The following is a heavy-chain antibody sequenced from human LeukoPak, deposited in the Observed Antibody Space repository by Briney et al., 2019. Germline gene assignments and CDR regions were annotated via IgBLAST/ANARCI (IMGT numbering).Heavy chain of an antibody. CDR3: ARRGSGSYVLGY. V-gene: IGHV1-46*01. CDR1: GYTFTRYY. CDR2: INPSDGVI. D-gene: IGHD3-10*01. J-gene: IGHJ4*02. Sequence: ASVKVSCKASGYTFTRYYMHWVRQAPGQGLEWMGIINPSDGVIDYAQKFQDRVTMTRDTSTSTVYMELSSLGSEDTAVYYCARRGSGSYVLGYWGQGTLVTVSS.